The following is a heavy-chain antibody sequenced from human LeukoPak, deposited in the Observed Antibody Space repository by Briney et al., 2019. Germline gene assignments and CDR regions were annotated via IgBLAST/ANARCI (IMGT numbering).Heavy chain of an antibody. CDR3: ARSYGDYAFDP. D-gene: IGHD4-17*01. CDR2: INPGGGST. J-gene: IGHJ5*02. V-gene: IGHV1-46*01. Sequence: ASVKVSCKASGYSFSSYYMHWVRQAPGQGLEWMGIINPGGGSTSYAQKFQGRVTMTRDTSTSTVYMDLSSLRSEDTAVYYCARSYGDYAFDPWGQGTLVTVSS. CDR1: GYSFSSYY.